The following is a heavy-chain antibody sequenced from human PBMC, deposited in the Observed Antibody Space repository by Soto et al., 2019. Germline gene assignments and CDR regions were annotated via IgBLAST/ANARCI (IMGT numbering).Heavy chain of an antibody. J-gene: IGHJ4*02. CDR1: GFTFSNAW. CDR3: ATLGGNLGAFDY. V-gene: IGHV3-15*01. Sequence: EVQLVESGGGLVKPGGSLRLSCAASGFTFSNAWMSWVRQAPGKGLEWVGRIKSRADGGTADHAAPVKGRFAISIDDSKNTLYLQMNILKTEDTAVYYCATLGGNLGAFDYWGQGTLVTVSS. D-gene: IGHD3-16*01. CDR2: IKSRADGGTA.